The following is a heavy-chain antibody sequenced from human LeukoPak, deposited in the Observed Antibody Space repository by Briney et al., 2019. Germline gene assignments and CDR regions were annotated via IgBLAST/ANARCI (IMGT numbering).Heavy chain of an antibody. CDR2: INPNGGST. V-gene: IGHV1-46*01. D-gene: IGHD6-13*01. J-gene: IGHJ4*02. Sequence: ASVKVSCKASRYTFITYYIHWVRQAPGQGLEWMGIINPNGGSTKYAQKFQGRVTMTRDTSTSTVYMDLSSLRSEDTAVYYCAGCSSCWGQGTLVTVSS. CDR1: RYTFITYY. CDR3: AGCSSC.